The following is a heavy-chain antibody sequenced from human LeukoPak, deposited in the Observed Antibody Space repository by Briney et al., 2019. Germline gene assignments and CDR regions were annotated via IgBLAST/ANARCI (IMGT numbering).Heavy chain of an antibody. CDR3: TRTFYDTTGSLFH. D-gene: IGHD2/OR15-2a*01. Sequence: GGSLRLSCAASGFTFNNAWMNWVRQAPGKGLEWVSLIKRKSDGGTTDYASPLKGRFSISRDDSKNTVYLQMNSLKIEDTAMYYCTRTFYDTTGSLFHWGQGALVTVSS. V-gene: IGHV3-15*01. CDR2: IKRKSDGGTT. J-gene: IGHJ4*02. CDR1: GFTFNNAW.